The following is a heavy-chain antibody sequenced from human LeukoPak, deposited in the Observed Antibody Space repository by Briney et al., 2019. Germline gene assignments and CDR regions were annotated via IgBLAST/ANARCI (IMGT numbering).Heavy chain of an antibody. D-gene: IGHD2-2*02. CDR2: ISAYNGNT. J-gene: IGHJ1*01. Sequence: ASVKVSCKASGYTFTSYGISWVRQAPGQGLEWMGWISAYNGNTNYAQKLQGGVTMTTDTSTSTAYMELRSLRSDDTAVYYCARDFCSGTSCNNGAEYFQHWGQGTLVTVSS. CDR1: GYTFTSYG. CDR3: ARDFCSGTSCNNGAEYFQH. V-gene: IGHV1-18*01.